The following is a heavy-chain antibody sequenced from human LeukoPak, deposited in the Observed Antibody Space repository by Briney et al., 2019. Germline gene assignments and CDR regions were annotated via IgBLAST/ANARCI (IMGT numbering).Heavy chain of an antibody. Sequence: PGESLRLSCATSGFTFSSYAMSWVRQAPGKGLEWVSVISGSGGSTYYADSVKGRFTVSRDNAKNTLYLQMNTLRDEDTAVYYCVRSPKRRGLVIWSPQRGNALFMDVWGKGTTVIVSS. CDR1: GFTFSSYA. D-gene: IGHD3-3*01. CDR2: ISGSGGST. J-gene: IGHJ6*03. CDR3: VRSPKRRGLVIWSPQRGNALFMDV. V-gene: IGHV3-23*01.